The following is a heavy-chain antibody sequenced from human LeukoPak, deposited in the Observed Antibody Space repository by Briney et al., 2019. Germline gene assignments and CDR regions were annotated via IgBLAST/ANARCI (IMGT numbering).Heavy chain of an antibody. CDR3: AKGILGGGLDH. CDR1: GFIFGDYY. J-gene: IGHJ4*02. D-gene: IGHD2/OR15-2a*01. CDR2: ISNTGDVT. V-gene: IGHV3-11*01. Sequence: GGSLRLSCAASGFIFGDYYMTWIRQAPGKGLEWVSYISNTGDVTKYADSVKGRFTISRDNAKNSLYLEVNALRVEDTASYFCAKGILGGGLDHWGQGSLVTVSS.